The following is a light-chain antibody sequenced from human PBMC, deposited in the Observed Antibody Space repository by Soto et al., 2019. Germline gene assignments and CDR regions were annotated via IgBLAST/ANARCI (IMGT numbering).Light chain of an antibody. Sequence: QSALTQPRSVSGSPGQSVTISCTGTSSDVGGYNYVSWYQQFPGKAPKLMIYDVTKRPSGVPDRFSGSKSGNTASLTISGLQAEDEADYYCCSYAGDYTLLFGGGTKVTVL. CDR3: CSYAGDYTLL. CDR2: DVT. CDR1: SSDVGGYNY. J-gene: IGLJ3*02. V-gene: IGLV2-11*01.